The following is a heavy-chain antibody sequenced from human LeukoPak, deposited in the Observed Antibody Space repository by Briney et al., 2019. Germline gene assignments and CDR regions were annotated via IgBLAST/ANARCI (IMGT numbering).Heavy chain of an antibody. J-gene: IGHJ4*02. CDR1: GFTFNNYN. Sequence: PGGSLRLSCAASGFTFNNYNMNWVRQAPGKALEWVSSITSSGTYIFYADSVKGRFTISRDNAKNSLYLQMISLRTEDTAVYYCAKDPRRYSRTGGYFDYWGQGTLVTVSS. CDR3: AKDPRRYSRTGGYFDY. CDR2: ITSSGTYI. D-gene: IGHD6-13*01. V-gene: IGHV3-21*01.